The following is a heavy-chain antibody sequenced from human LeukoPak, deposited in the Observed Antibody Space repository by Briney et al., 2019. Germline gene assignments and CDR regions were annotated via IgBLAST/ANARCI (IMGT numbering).Heavy chain of an antibody. CDR2: ISWNSGSI. V-gene: IGHV3-9*01. Sequence: GGSLRLSCAASGFTFDDYAMHWVRQAPGKGLEWVSGISWNSGSIGYADSVKGRFTISRDNAKNSLYLQMNSLRAEDTAVYYCASWGGEARGGIAAAGEYYYYYMDVWGKGTTVTISS. CDR1: GFTFDDYA. J-gene: IGHJ6*03. CDR3: ASWGGEARGGIAAAGEYYYYYMDV. D-gene: IGHD6-13*01.